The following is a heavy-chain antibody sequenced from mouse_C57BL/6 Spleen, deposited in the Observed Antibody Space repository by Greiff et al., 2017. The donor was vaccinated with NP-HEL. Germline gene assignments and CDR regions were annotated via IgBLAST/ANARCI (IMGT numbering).Heavy chain of an antibody. V-gene: IGHV1-82*01. Sequence: VQLQQSGPELVKPGASVKISCKASGYAFSSSWMNWVKQRPGKGLEWIGGIYPGDGDTNYNGKFKGKATLTADNSSSTAYMQLSSLTSEDAAVYFCARYCSSWYFDVWGTGTTVTVSS. CDR2: IYPGDGDT. CDR3: ARYCSSWYFDV. D-gene: IGHD1-1*01. CDR1: GYAFSSSW. J-gene: IGHJ1*03.